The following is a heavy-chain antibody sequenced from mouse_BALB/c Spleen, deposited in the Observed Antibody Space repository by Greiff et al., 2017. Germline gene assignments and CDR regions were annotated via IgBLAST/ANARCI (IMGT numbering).Heavy chain of an antibody. CDR3: ARDPRYGPLAMDY. J-gene: IGHJ4*01. D-gene: IGHD1-1*02. CDR2: IRNKANGYTT. CDR1: GFTFTDYY. V-gene: IGHV7-3*02. Sequence: EVMLVESGGGLVQPGGSLRLSCATSGFTFTDYYMSWVRQPPGKALEWLGFIRNKANGYTTEYSASVKGRFTISRDNSQSILYLQMNTLRAEDSATYYCARDPRYGPLAMDYWGQGTSVTVSS.